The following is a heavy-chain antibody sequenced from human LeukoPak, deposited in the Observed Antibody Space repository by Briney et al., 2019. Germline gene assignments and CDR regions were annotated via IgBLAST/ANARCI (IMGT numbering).Heavy chain of an antibody. CDR2: IKPTTASGTT. V-gene: IGHV3-15*01. J-gene: IGHJ4*02. Sequence: GGSLRLSCAASGFIFSNAWMSWVRQTPGKGLEWVGRIKPTTASGTTDYAAPVKGRFSISRDDSENTLYLQMNSLNTEDTAVYYCARDRTSPGAYYFDYWAREPWSPSPQ. CDR1: GFIFSNAW. D-gene: IGHD1/OR15-1a*01. CDR3: ARDRTSPGAYYFDY.